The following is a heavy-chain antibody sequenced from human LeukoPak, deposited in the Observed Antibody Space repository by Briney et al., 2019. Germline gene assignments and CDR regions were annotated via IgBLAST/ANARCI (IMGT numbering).Heavy chain of an antibody. V-gene: IGHV3-7*03. J-gene: IGHJ5*02. D-gene: IGHD3-3*01. CDR2: IKQDGSEK. CDR3: ARDLIRDYDLWSGYSSWFDP. CDR1: GFTFSSYW. Sequence: GGSLRLSCAASGFTFSSYWMSWVRQAPGKGLEWVANIKQDGSEKYYVDSVKGRFTISRDNAKNSLYLQMNSLRAEDTAVYYCARDLIRDYDLWSGYSSWFDPWGQGTLVTVSS.